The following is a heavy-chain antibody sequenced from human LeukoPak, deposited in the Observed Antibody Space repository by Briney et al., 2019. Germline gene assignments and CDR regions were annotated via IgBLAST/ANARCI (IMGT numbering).Heavy chain of an antibody. CDR2: VSSSSTI. CDR1: GFTFSSYS. CDR3: ARGIYCGGECYSTYYFDY. D-gene: IGHD2-21*01. Sequence: GGSLRLSCAASGFTFSSYSMNWVRQAPGKGLEWISYVSSSSTIYYADSVKGRFTISRDNAKNSLYLQMNSLRDEDTAVYYCARGIYCGGECYSTYYFDYRGQGTLVTVSS. V-gene: IGHV3-48*02. J-gene: IGHJ4*02.